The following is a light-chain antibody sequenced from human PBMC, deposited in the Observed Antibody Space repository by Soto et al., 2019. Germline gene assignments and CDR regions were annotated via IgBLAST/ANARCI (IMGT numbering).Light chain of an antibody. CDR3: QQYNDWPPT. V-gene: IGKV3-15*01. CDR1: QSVRSN. CDR2: GAS. Sequence: EIVMTKSPATLSASPGERATLSCRASQSVRSNLAWYQQKPGQAPRRLIYGASTRATGIPARFSGSGSGTEFTLSIGSLQSEDFAVYYCQQYNDWPPTFGQGTKVEIK. J-gene: IGKJ1*01.